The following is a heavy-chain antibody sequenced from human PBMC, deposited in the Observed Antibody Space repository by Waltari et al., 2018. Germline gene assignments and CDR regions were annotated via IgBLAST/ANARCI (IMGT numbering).Heavy chain of an antibody. CDR1: GVSFNQSG. D-gene: IGHD1-20*01. V-gene: IGHV3-30*18. J-gene: IGHJ5*02. CDR2: SSHDGSKK. Sequence: QVQVVASGGGVVQSGRSLRLSCAHFGVSFNQSGIHWVRQTPGKGLEWVAVSSHDGSKKYYADSVKGRFTISTDNSKNILYLQMDSLRPEDTAVYFCAKAGGINWNPLDPWGQGTLVTVSS. CDR3: AKAGGINWNPLDP.